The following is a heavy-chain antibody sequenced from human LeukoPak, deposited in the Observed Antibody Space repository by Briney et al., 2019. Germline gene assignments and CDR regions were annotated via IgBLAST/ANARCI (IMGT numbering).Heavy chain of an antibody. D-gene: IGHD1-1*01. CDR1: GGSFSGYY. CDR3: ARELERRGGVDP. CDR2: INHSGST. J-gene: IGHJ5*02. V-gene: IGHV4-34*01. Sequence: SETLSLTCAVYGGSFSGYYWSWIRQPPGKGLEWIGEINHSGSTNYNPSLKSRVTISVDTSKNQFSLKLSSMTAADTAVYYCARELERRGGVDPWGQGTLVTVSS.